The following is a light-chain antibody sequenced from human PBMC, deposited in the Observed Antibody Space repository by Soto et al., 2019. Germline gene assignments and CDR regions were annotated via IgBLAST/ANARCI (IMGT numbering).Light chain of an antibody. CDR2: DAS. J-gene: IGKJ5*01. CDR3: QQYGSSSIT. Sequence: EIVLTQSPVTLSLSPGERATLSCRASQSVSSYLAWYQQKPGQAPRLLIYDASNGATGIPARFSGSGSGTDFTLTISGLEPEDFAVYYCQQYGSSSITFGQGTRLEIK. V-gene: IGKV3-11*01. CDR1: QSVSSY.